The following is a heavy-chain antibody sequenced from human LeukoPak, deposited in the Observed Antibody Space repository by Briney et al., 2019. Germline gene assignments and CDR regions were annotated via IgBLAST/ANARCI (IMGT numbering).Heavy chain of an antibody. Sequence: PGGSLRLSCAASGFIFTDYWMHWVRQAPGKGLEWVANIKRDGSDKHYVDSVKGRFTISRDNSKNTLYLQMNSLRAEDTALYYCARELSPVVKYYFEYWGQGTLVTVSP. J-gene: IGHJ4*02. D-gene: IGHD3-22*01. CDR2: IKRDGSDK. CDR3: ARELSPVVKYYFEY. CDR1: GFIFTDYW. V-gene: IGHV3-7*01.